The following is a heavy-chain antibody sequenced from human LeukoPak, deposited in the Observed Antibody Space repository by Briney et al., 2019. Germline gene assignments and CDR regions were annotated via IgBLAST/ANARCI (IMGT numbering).Heavy chain of an antibody. D-gene: IGHD2-8*01. CDR1: GFPFSDFS. J-gene: IGHJ4*02. CDR2: TNSGGTST. CDR3: AKQSYARSLGE. V-gene: IGHV3-23*01. Sequence: PGGSLRLSCAMSGFPFSDFSMSWVRQAPGKGLEWISTTNSGGTSTYYAESVKGRFTISRDNSKNTLYLQMSSLRVEDTAVYYCAKQSYARSLGEGGPGTLVSVSS.